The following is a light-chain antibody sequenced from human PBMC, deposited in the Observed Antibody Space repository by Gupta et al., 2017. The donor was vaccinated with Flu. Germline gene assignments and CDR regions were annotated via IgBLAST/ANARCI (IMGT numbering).Light chain of an antibody. CDR3: MQALQTHYT. CDR1: QSLLHSNGYNY. Sequence: ISCRSSQSLLHSNGYNYLDWYLQKPGQSPQLLIYLGSNRASGVPDRFSGSGSGTDFTLKISRVEAEDVGVYYCMQALQTHYTFGQGTKLEIK. CDR2: LGS. V-gene: IGKV2-28*01. J-gene: IGKJ2*01.